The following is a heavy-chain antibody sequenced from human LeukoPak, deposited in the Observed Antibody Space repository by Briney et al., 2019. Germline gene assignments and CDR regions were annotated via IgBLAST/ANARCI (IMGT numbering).Heavy chain of an antibody. V-gene: IGHV4-61*02. J-gene: IGHJ6*03. CDR2: IYTSGST. Sequence: TLSLTCTVPGGSISSSSYYWSWIRQPAGKGLEWIGRIYTSGSTNYNPSLKSRVTISVDTSKNQFSLKLSSVTAADTAVYYCARETYGSGSYYKEDYYYYMDVWGKGTTVTISS. CDR3: ARETYGSGSYYKEDYYYYMDV. D-gene: IGHD3-10*01. CDR1: GGSISSSSYY.